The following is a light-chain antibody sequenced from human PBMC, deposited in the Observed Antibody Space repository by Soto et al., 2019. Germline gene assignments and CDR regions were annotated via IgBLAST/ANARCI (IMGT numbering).Light chain of an antibody. J-gene: IGKJ4*01. Sequence: EIVLTQSPGTLSLSPGERATLSCRASQSVSSSYLAWFQQKPGQAPRLLIYGATRRATGISDRFSGSGSGTGTDFTLTISRLEPEDFAVYYCQQYGSSPVLTFGGGTRVEIK. CDR3: QQYGSSPVLT. V-gene: IGKV3-20*01. CDR1: QSVSSSY. CDR2: GAT.